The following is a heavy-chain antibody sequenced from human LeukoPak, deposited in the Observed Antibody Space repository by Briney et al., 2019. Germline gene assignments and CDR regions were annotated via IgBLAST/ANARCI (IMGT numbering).Heavy chain of an antibody. CDR2: ISYDGSNK. CDR1: GFTFSSYG. J-gene: IGHJ4*02. V-gene: IGHV3-30*03. Sequence: PGGSLRLSCAASGFTFSSYGMHWVRQAPGKGLEWVAVISYDGSNKYYADSVKGRFTISRDNSKNTLYLQMNSLRAEDTAVYYCASSLFRGRELGFDYWGQGTLVTVSS. D-gene: IGHD3-10*01. CDR3: ASSLFRGRELGFDY.